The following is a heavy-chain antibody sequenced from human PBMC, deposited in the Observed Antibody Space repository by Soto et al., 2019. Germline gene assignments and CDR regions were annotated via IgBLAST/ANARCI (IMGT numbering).Heavy chain of an antibody. CDR1: GYSFTSYW. J-gene: IGHJ5*02. V-gene: IGHV5-51*01. Sequence: GESLKISCKVSGYSFTSYWIVWVRQIPGKGLEWMGIIYPGDSDTRYSRSFQGQVTISADKSISTAYLQWSSLKASDTAMYYCARESSWHPSWFDPWGQGTLVTVSS. D-gene: IGHD6-13*01. CDR2: IYPGDSDT. CDR3: ARESSWHPSWFDP.